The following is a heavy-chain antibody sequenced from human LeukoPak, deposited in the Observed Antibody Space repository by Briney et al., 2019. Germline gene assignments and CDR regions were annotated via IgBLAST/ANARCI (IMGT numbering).Heavy chain of an antibody. CDR3: AKRVPGGRLPGNWFDP. Sequence: GGSLRLSCAASGFTFSSYAMSWVRQAPGKGLEWVSAISGSGGSTYYADSVKDRFTISRDNSKNTLYLQMNSLRAEDTAVYYCAKRVPGGRLPGNWFDPWGQGTLVTVSS. V-gene: IGHV3-23*01. CDR1: GFTFSSYA. D-gene: IGHD6-19*01. CDR2: ISGSGGST. J-gene: IGHJ5*02.